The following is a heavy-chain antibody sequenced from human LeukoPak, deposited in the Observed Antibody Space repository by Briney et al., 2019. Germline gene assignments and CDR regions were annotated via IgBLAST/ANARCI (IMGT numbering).Heavy chain of an antibody. CDR2: IYTTGIT. V-gene: IGHV4-4*07. CDR1: GGSISSYY. Sequence: SETLSLTCTVSGGSISSYYWSWIRQPAGKGLEWIGRIYTTGITSYNPSLKSRLTISVDKSKNQFSLKLSSVTAADTAVYYCARDRTSGVDYWGQGTLVTVSS. J-gene: IGHJ4*02. CDR3: ARDRTSGVDY. D-gene: IGHD2-8*01.